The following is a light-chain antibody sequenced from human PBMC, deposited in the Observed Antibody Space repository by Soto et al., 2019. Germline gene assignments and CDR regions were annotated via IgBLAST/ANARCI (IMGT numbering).Light chain of an antibody. J-gene: IGKJ4*01. CDR1: QTVSSF. V-gene: IGKV3-11*01. CDR2: DSS. CDR3: QQRSNWPLT. Sequence: VLTQSPATLSLSPGERATLSCRASQTVSSFLAWYQQKPGQAPRLLIHDSSDRATGIPARFSGSGSGTDFTLTISSLETEDGAVYYCQQRSNWPLTFGGGTRVEI.